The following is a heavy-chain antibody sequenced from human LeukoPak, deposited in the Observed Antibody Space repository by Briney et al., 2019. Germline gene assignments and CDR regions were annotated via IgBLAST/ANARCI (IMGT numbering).Heavy chain of an antibody. D-gene: IGHD6-19*01. CDR3: ATHGSGWNYFDY. V-gene: IGHV3-23*01. J-gene: IGHJ4*02. CDR1: GFTFSSYA. Sequence: GGSLRLSCAASGFTFSSYAMSWVRQAPGKGLEWVSAISGSGGSTYYADSVKGRFTISRGNSKNTLYLQMNSLRAEDTAVYYCATHGSGWNYFDYWGQGTLVTVSS. CDR2: ISGSGGST.